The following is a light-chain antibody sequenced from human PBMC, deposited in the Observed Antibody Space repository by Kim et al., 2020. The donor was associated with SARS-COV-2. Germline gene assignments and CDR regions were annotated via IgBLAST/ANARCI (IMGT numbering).Light chain of an antibody. CDR2: GNS. CDR3: QSYDSSLSGYV. J-gene: IGLJ1*01. Sequence: RVTISCTGSSSNIGAGYDVHWYQQLPGTAPKLLIYGNSNRPSVVPDRFSGSKSGTSASLAITGLQAEDEADYYCQSYDSSLSGYVFGTGTKVTVL. V-gene: IGLV1-40*01. CDR1: SSNIGAGYD.